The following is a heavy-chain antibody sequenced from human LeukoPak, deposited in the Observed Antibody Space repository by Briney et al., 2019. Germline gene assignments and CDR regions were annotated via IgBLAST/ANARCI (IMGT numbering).Heavy chain of an antibody. CDR2: IYYSGST. J-gene: IGHJ4*02. CDR3: ARAPHFTVTPTHFDY. D-gene: IGHD4-11*01. V-gene: IGHV4-59*01. Sequence: SETLSLTCTVSGGSISSYYWSWIRQPPGKGLEWIGYIYYSGSTNYNPSLKSRVTISVDTSKNQFSLKLSSVTAADTAVYYCARAPHFTVTPTHFDYWGQGTLVTVSS. CDR1: GGSISSYY.